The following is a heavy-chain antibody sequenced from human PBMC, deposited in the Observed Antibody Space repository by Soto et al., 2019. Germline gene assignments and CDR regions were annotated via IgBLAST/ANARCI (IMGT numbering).Heavy chain of an antibody. V-gene: IGHV3-74*01. Sequence: EVQLVESGGGLVQPGGSLRLSCVASGFAFDSYWMHWVRQVPGEGPVWVSRIDYDGTTTTYADSVKGRFTISRDNAENTLYLKMNSLRAEASAVYYCTRGRRPSSAGTGAYWGQGTLVTVSS. CDR3: TRGRRPSSAGTGAY. D-gene: IGHD3-10*01. CDR1: GFAFDSYW. CDR2: IDYDGTTT. J-gene: IGHJ4*02.